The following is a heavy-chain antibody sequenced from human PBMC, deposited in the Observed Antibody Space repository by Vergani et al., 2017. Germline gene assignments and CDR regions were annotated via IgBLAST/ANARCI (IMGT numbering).Heavy chain of an antibody. Sequence: EVQLVESGGGLVQPGRSLRLSCAASGFTFYDYAMHWVRQAPGKGLEWVSGISWNSGSIGYADSVKGRFTISRDNAKNSLYLQMNSLRAEDTAVYYCAKDLNRIQLWGYYMDVRGKGTTVTVSS. D-gene: IGHD5-18*01. CDR2: ISWNSGSI. CDR1: GFTFYDYA. V-gene: IGHV3-9*01. J-gene: IGHJ6*03. CDR3: AKDLNRIQLWGYYMDV.